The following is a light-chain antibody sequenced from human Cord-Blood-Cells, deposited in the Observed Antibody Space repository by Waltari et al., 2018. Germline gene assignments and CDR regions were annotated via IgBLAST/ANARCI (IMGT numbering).Light chain of an antibody. J-gene: IGKJ3*01. CDR3: QQYNNWPLLFT. V-gene: IGKV3-15*01. Sequence: EIVMTQSPATPSVSPGERATLSCRASQSVSSNLAWYQQKPGQAPRLLIYGASTRATGIPARFSGSGSGTEFTLTISSLQSEDFAVYYCQQYNNWPLLFTFGPGTKVDIK. CDR2: GAS. CDR1: QSVSSN.